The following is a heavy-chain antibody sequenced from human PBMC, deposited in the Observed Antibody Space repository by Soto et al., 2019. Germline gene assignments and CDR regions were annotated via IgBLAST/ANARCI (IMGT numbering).Heavy chain of an antibody. J-gene: IGHJ6*02. Sequence: EVQLLESEGGLVQPGRSLRLSCAASGFIFSDYAMSWVRQAPGKGLEWVSALSGSGSNTYYADSVKGRFTISRDNVKNTVSLQMNNLTAEDTAVYYCAKGGVTRSYYYAMDVWGQGTTVTVS. CDR2: LSGSGSNT. CDR1: GFIFSDYA. CDR3: AKGGVTRSYYYAMDV. V-gene: IGHV3-23*01.